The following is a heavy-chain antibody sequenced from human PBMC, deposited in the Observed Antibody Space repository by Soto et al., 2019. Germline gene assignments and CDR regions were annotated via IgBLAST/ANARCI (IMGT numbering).Heavy chain of an antibody. V-gene: IGHV5-10-1*01. CDR1: GYSFTSYW. J-gene: IGHJ6*02. CDR3: ARQQLERRRDPYYYYGMDV. Sequence: GESLKISCKGSGYSFTSYWISWVRQMPGKGLEWMGRIDPSDSYTNYSPSFQGHVTISADKSISTAYLQWSSLKASDTAMYYCARQQLERRRDPYYYYGMDVWGQGTTVTAP. D-gene: IGHD1-1*01. CDR2: IDPSDSYT.